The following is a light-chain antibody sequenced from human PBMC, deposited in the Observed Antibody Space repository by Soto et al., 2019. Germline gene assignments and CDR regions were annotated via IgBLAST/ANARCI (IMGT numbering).Light chain of an antibody. CDR2: EVS. CDR3: SSYTSSSTRV. J-gene: IGLJ1*01. Sequence: QSVLTQPASVSGSPGQSITISCTGTSSDVGGYNYVSWYQQHPGKAPKLMIYEVSNRPSGVSNRFSGSKSGNTASLTSSGLQAEDEADYYCSSYTSSSTRVFGTGTQLTVL. CDR1: SSDVGGYNY. V-gene: IGLV2-14*01.